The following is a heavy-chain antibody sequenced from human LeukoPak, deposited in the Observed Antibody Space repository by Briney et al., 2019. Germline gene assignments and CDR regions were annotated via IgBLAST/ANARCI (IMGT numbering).Heavy chain of an antibody. CDR2: ISSSARTI. V-gene: IGHV3-48*01. CDR3: LRHSGGDYVDY. D-gene: IGHD4-23*01. J-gene: IGHJ4*02. Sequence: GGSLRLSCAASGFTFSSYSMNWVRQAPGKGLEWVSYISSSARTIYYADSVKGRFTISRDNAKSSLYLQMNSLRAEDTAVYYCLRHSGGDYVDYWGQGTLVTVSS. CDR1: GFTFSSYS.